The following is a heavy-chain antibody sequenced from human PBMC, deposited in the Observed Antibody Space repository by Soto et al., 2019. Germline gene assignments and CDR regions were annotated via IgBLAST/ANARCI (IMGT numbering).Heavy chain of an antibody. D-gene: IGHD3-16*02. Sequence: PGGSLRLSCAASGFTFSSYGIHWVRQAPGKGLEWVAVISYDGSNKYYADSVKGRFTISRDNSKNTLYLQMNSLRAEDTAVYYCAREIMITFGGVIAPAYGMDVWGQGTTVTVSS. CDR1: GFTFSSYG. V-gene: IGHV3-30*03. CDR2: ISYDGSNK. J-gene: IGHJ6*02. CDR3: AREIMITFGGVIAPAYGMDV.